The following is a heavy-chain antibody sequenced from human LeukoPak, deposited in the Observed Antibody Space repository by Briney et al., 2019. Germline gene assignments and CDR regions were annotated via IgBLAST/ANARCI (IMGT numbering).Heavy chain of an antibody. CDR1: GGXVXSGSYX. J-gene: IGHJ3*02. V-gene: IGHV4-61*01. Sequence: SETLSLTCTVSGGXVXSGSYXWXXXRQPXXXXXEWXGYIYYSGSTNXNPSLKSRVTISVDTSKNQFSLKRSSVTAADTAVYYCARGEQLTDAFDIWGQGTMVTVSS. CDR2: IYYSGST. CDR3: ARGEQLTDAFDI. D-gene: IGHD6-13*01.